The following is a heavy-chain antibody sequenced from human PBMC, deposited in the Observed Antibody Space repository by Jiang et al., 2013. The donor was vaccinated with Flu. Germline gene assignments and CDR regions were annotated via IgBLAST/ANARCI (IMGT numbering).Heavy chain of an antibody. CDR2: ISGSGGST. V-gene: IGHV3-23*01. CDR3: AKDRVIYYDSSGYPPQSDGMDV. Sequence: QLLESGGGLVQPGGSLRLSCAASGFTFSSYAMSWVRQAPGKGLEWVSAISGSGGSTYYADSVKGRFTISRDNSKNTLYLQMNSLRAEDTAVYYCAKDRVIYYDSSGYPPQSDGMDVWGQGTTVTVSS. D-gene: IGHD3-22*01. J-gene: IGHJ6*02. CDR1: GFTFSSYA.